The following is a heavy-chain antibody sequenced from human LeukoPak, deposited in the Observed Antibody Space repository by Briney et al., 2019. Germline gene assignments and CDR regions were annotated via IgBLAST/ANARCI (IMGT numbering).Heavy chain of an antibody. CDR3: ARGKSRGSYIDY. J-gene: IGHJ4*02. CDR1: GGSISSDYY. Sequence: SETLSLTCTVSGGSISSDYYWGWIRQPPGKGLEWIGSIYHSGSTYYNPSLKSRVTISVDTSKNQFSLKLRSVTAADTAVYYRARGKSRGSYIDYWGQGTLVTVSS. CDR2: IYHSGST. V-gene: IGHV4-38-2*02. D-gene: IGHD1-26*01.